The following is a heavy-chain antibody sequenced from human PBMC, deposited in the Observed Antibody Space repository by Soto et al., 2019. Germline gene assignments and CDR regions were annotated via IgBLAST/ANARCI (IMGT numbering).Heavy chain of an antibody. CDR3: ASCSGGSCYSSSRVLYYYYYGMDV. Sequence: ASVKVSCKASGYTFTSYGISWVRQAPGQGLEWMGWISAYNGNTNYAQKLQGRVTMTTDTSTGTAYMELRSLRSDDTAVYYCASCSGGSCYSSSRVLYYYYYGMDVWGQGTTVTVSS. CDR1: GYTFTSYG. V-gene: IGHV1-18*01. CDR2: ISAYNGNT. J-gene: IGHJ6*02. D-gene: IGHD2-15*01.